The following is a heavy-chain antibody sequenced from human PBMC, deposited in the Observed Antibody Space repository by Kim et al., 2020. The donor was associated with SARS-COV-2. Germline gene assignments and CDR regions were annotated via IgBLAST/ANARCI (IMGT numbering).Heavy chain of an antibody. CDR2: ITSSGGST. Sequence: GGSLRLSCAASGFSFASFAMSWVRQAPGTGLEWVSAITSSGGSTSYADSVKGRFTISRDNSKNTLYVQVNSLRAEDTAVYYCAKNRGGSCYSPVDYWGQG. V-gene: IGHV3-23*01. CDR1: GFSFASFA. D-gene: IGHD2-15*01. J-gene: IGHJ4*02. CDR3: AKNRGGSCYSPVDY.